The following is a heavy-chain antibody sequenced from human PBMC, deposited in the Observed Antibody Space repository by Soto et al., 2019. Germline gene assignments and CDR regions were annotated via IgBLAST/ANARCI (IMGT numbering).Heavy chain of an antibody. D-gene: IGHD3-16*01. CDR1: GYSFTKYW. Sequence: PGESLKISCKGSGYSFTKYWISWVRQMPGKGLDWMGRIDPSDSYINYSPSFQGHVTISADKSINTAYLQWSSLRASDTAIYYCARHYICRGGDCYYYGMDVWGQGTTVTVSS. V-gene: IGHV5-10-1*01. CDR2: IDPSDSYI. CDR3: ARHYICRGGDCYYYGMDV. J-gene: IGHJ6*02.